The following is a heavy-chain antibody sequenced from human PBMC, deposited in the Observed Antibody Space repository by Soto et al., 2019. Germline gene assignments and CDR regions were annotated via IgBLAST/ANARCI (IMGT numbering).Heavy chain of an antibody. CDR2: IYSGGST. V-gene: IGHV3-53*01. CDR1: GFTFSSYS. J-gene: IGHJ2*01. D-gene: IGHD5-18*01. CDR3: ARGSYSYGFGDWYFDL. Sequence: PGGSLRLSCAASGFTFSSYSISWVRQAPGRGLEWVSVIYSGGSTYYADSVKGRFTISRDNSKNTLYLQMNSLRAEDTAVYYCARGSYSYGFGDWYFDLWGRGTLVTVSS.